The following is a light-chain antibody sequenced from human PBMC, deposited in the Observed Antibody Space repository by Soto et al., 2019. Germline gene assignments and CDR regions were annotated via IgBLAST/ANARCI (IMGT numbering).Light chain of an antibody. V-gene: IGKV1-39*01. CDR3: QQSNSVPVT. CDR2: HIS. CDR1: QSVGTY. J-gene: IGKJ5*01. Sequence: DIQMTQSPSSLSASVGDRVTITCRASQSVGTYLHWYQQKAGKAPKLLIYHISNLESGVPSRFSGSGSGTEFTLTISSLQPEDFATYFCQQSNSVPVTFGPGTRL.